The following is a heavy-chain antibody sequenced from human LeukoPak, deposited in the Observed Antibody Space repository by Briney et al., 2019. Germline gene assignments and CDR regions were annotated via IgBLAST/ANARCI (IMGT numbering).Heavy chain of an antibody. CDR2: ISSSSSTI. J-gene: IGHJ3*02. CDR3: ARDRDYCSSTSGYSDAFDI. CDR1: GFTFSSYS. V-gene: IGHV3-48*02. D-gene: IGHD2-2*01. Sequence: PPGGSLRLSCAASGFTFSSYSMNWVRQAPGKGLEWVSYISSSSSTIYYADSVKGRFTISRDNAKNSLYLQMNSLRDEDTAVYYCARDRDYCSSTSGYSDAFDIWGQGTMVTVSS.